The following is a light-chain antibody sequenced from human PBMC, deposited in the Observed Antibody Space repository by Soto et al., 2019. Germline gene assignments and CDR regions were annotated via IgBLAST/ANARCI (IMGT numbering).Light chain of an antibody. CDR1: QSVSSD. CDR3: QQYDNLSWT. V-gene: IGKV3D-15*01. CDR2: GAS. J-gene: IGKJ1*01. Sequence: IGMTQSPAALSVSPGERATLSSMACQSVSSDFARYQQKPGQAPRLLIYGASNRATGTPDRFSGSGSGTDFTLTISRLEPEDFAVDFCQQYDNLSWTFGQGTKVDIK.